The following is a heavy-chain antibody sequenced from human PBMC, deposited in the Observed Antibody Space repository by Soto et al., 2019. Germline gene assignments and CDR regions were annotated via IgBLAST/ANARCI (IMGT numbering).Heavy chain of an antibody. D-gene: IGHD6-19*01. CDR3: TRAIYGYSSGWYVWNFDY. CDR2: IRSKAYGGTT. V-gene: IGHV3-49*04. CDR1: GFTFGDYA. J-gene: IGHJ4*02. Sequence: PGGSLRLSCTASGFTFGDYAMSWVRQAPGKGLEWVGFIRSKAYGGTTEYAASVKGRFTISRDDSKSIAYLQMNSLKTEDTAVYYCTRAIYGYSSGWYVWNFDYWGQGILVTVSS.